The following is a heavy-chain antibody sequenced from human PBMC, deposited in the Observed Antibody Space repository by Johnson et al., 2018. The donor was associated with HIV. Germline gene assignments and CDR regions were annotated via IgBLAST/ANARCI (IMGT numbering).Heavy chain of an antibody. CDR1: GFTFSSYW. V-gene: IGHV3-15*01. CDR3: ARGRCSSSSCPAFGAVQI. Sequence: VQLVESGGGLVQPGGSLRLSCAASGFTFSSYWMSWVRQAPGKGLEWVGRIKRKIDGGTTDYAAPVKGRFTISSDDSKNTLYLQMNSLKTEDTDVYYCARGRCSSSSCPAFGAVQIWGQGTMVTVSS. D-gene: IGHD2-15*01. J-gene: IGHJ3*02. CDR2: IKRKIDGGTT.